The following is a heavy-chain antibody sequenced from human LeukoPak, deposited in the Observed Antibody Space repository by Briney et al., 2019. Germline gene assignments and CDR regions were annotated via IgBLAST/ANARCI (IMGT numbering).Heavy chain of an antibody. D-gene: IGHD2-15*01. CDR1: GFSFDDYA. V-gene: IGHV3-9*01. Sequence: GGSLRLSCVASGFSFDDYAMHWVRQAPGKGLEWVSGISWNSVNIGYADSVKGRFTISRDNAKNSLYLQMNSLRAEDTALYYCAKVYCSGGSCYYFDYWGQGTLVTVSS. CDR3: AKVYCSGGSCYYFDY. CDR2: ISWNSVNI. J-gene: IGHJ4*02.